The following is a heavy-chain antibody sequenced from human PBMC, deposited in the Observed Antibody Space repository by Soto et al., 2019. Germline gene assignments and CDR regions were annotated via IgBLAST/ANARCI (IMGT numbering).Heavy chain of an antibody. CDR2: IRPRSDGGTT. CDR1: GFTFNNAG. J-gene: IGHJ4*02. CDR3: TTYTLSPS. Sequence: GGSLRLSCAASGFTFNNAGMNWVRQAPGKGLEWVGRIRPRSDGGTTDYAAPVKGRFAISRDDSKNMVYLQMDSLKSEDTALYYCTTYTLSPSWGQGTLVTVSS. D-gene: IGHD2-2*02. V-gene: IGHV3-15*07.